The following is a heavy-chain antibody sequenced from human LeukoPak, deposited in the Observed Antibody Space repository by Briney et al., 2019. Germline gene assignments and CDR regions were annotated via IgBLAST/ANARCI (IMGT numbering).Heavy chain of an antibody. CDR3: ERDPNSGRNLYYFDY. CDR2: IYYSGST. Sequence: SETLSLTCTVSGGSISSYYWSWIRQPPGKGLEWIGYIYYSGSTNYNPSLKSRVTISVDTSKNQFSLKLSSVTAADTAVYYCERDPNSGRNLYYFDYWGQGTLVTVSS. D-gene: IGHD4-23*01. V-gene: IGHV4-59*01. CDR1: GGSISSYY. J-gene: IGHJ4*02.